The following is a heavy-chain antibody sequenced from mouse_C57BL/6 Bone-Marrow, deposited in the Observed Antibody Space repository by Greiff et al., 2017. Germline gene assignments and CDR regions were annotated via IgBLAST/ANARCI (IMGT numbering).Heavy chain of an antibody. J-gene: IGHJ3*01. CDR2: IWAGGST. Sequence: QVQLKESGPGLVAPSQSLSITCTASGFSLTSYGVHWVRQPPGKGLEWLGVIWAGGSTNYNSALMSRLSISKDNSKSQVFLKMNSLQTDDTAMYYCARYYRYEAWFAYWGQGTLVTVSA. CDR1: GFSLTSYG. CDR3: ARYYRYEAWFAY. D-gene: IGHD2-14*01. V-gene: IGHV2-9*02.